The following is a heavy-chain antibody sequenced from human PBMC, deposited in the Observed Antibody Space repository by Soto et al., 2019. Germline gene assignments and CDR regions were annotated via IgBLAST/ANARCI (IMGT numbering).Heavy chain of an antibody. CDR2: IYWDDDK. D-gene: IGHD3-22*01. V-gene: IGHV2-5*02. Sequence: GPTLVNPTQTLTLTCTFSGFSLSTIGVGVGWIRQPRGKALEWLALIYWDDDKRYSPSLKSRLTITKDTSKNQVVLTMTNMDPVDTATYYCAHAQELYYDSSGSPIFDYWGQGTLVTVSS. CDR3: AHAQELYYDSSGSPIFDY. CDR1: GFSLSTIGVG. J-gene: IGHJ4*02.